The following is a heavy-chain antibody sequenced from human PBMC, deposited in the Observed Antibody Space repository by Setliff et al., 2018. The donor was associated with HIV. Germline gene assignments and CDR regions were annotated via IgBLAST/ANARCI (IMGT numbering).Heavy chain of an antibody. D-gene: IGHD2-2*01. CDR2: ISYSGST. V-gene: IGHV4-59*01. CDR3: ARGVTSPFATGI. CDR1: GDSIGAYH. Sequence: KPSETLSLTCSVSGDSIGAYHWSWVRQSPGKGLEWIGSISYSGSTNHNPSLKNRVTISVDTSKNQFSLRLSSVTSADTAVYYCARGVTSPFATGIWGHGTLVTVSS. J-gene: IGHJ4*01.